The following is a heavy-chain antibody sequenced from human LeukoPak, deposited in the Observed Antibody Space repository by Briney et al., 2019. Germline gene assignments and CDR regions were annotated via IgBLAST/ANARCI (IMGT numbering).Heavy chain of an antibody. D-gene: IGHD3-16*01. CDR3: ARDASMINFDY. CDR1: GYTFTVYS. J-gene: IGHJ4*02. Sequence: ASVRVSCKASGYTFTVYSINWLRQAPGQGLEWMGWITTSTGKPTYAQGFTGRFVFSLDTSVSTTYLHINSLKAEDTAVYYCARDASMINFDYWGQGSLVTVSS. CDR2: ITTSTGKP. V-gene: IGHV7-4-1*02.